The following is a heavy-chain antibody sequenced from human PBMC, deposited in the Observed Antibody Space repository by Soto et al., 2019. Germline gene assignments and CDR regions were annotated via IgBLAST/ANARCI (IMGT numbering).Heavy chain of an antibody. Sequence: QVQLLESGPGLVKPSETLSLTCSVSGASLSDYYWSWIRQRPVRGLEWIAYVFYSGNTNSNASLKSRVTISVDTSKKQFSLRLRSVTAADTAVYYCAMGYYFDYWGQGALVSVSS. CDR1: GASLSDYY. CDR2: VFYSGNT. CDR3: AMGYYFDY. V-gene: IGHV4-59*01. J-gene: IGHJ4*02.